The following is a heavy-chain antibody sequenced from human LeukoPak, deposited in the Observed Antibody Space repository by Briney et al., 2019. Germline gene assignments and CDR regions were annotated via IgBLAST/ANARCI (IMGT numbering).Heavy chain of an antibody. V-gene: IGHV4-59*08. D-gene: IGHD3-16*02. J-gene: IGHJ6*02. Sequence: PSEALSLTCTVSGGSISSYYWSWIRQPPGKGLEWIGYIYYSGSTNYNPSLKSRVTISVDTSKNQFSLKLSSVTAADTAVYYCARFYYDYVWGSYRPGHYYYGMDVWGQGTTVTVSS. CDR1: GGSISSYY. CDR2: IYYSGST. CDR3: ARFYYDYVWGSYRPGHYYYGMDV.